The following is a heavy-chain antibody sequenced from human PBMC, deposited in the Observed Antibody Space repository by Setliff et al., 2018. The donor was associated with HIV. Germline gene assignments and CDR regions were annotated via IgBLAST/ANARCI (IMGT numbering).Heavy chain of an antibody. Sequence: PSETLSLTCAVYGGSFSGYCWSWSRQPPGKGLEWIGEIQHSGRINYNPSLRSRVTTSVDTSKNQFSLKLSSVTAADTAVYYCARHDSGGYYSLDYWGQGTLVTVS. CDR3: ARHDSGGYYSLDY. CDR2: IQHSGRI. CDR1: GGSFSGYC. D-gene: IGHD3-22*01. V-gene: IGHV4-34*01. J-gene: IGHJ4*02.